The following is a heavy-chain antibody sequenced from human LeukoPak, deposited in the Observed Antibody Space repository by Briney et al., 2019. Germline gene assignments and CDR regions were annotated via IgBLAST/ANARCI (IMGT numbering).Heavy chain of an antibody. CDR3: ASQGHHGKIVGTTLSYFYMDV. V-gene: IGHV4-34*01. D-gene: IGHD1-26*01. CDR2: IYHSGST. Sequence: SETLSLTCAVYDGSFSGYYWSWIRQPPGKGLEWIGEIYHSGSTNYNPSLKSRVTISVDTSKNQFSLKLSSVTAADTAFYYCASQGHHGKIVGTTLSYFYMDVWGKGTTVTVSS. J-gene: IGHJ6*03. CDR1: DGSFSGYY.